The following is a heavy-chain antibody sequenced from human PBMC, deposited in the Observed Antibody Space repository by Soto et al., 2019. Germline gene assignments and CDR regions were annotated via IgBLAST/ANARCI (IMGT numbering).Heavy chain of an antibody. D-gene: IGHD5-12*01. V-gene: IGHV4-4*02. J-gene: IGHJ4*02. Sequence: QVQLQESGPGLVKPSGTLSLTCAVSGGFISSSNWWSGVRPPPGKGLEWIGEIYQSGRTNYNPSLKSRVTNSLAKSKNHSALKLSSVAAEDTAVYYCARGGGYDYFEYWGQGTLVTVSS. CDR1: GGFISSSNW. CDR3: ARGGGYDYFEY. CDR2: IYQSGRT.